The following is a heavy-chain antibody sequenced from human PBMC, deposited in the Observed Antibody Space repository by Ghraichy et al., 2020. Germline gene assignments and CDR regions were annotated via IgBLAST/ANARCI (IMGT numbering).Heavy chain of an antibody. CDR1: GGSISSGGYY. CDR2: IYYSGST. J-gene: IGHJ4*02. D-gene: IGHD5-24*01. V-gene: IGHV4-31*03. Sequence: SETLSLTCTVSGGSISSGGYYWSWIRQHPGKGLEWIGYIYYSGSTYYNPSLKSRVTISVDTSKNQFSLKLSSVTAADTAVYYCARSGDGYNPWPFDYWGQGTLVTVSS. CDR3: ARSGDGYNPWPFDY.